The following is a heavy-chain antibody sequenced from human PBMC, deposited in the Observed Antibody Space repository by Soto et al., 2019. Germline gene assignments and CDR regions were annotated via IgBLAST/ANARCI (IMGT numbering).Heavy chain of an antibody. D-gene: IGHD3-10*01. CDR1: GYTFTSYG. V-gene: IGHV1-18*01. CDR2: ISAYNGNT. J-gene: IGHJ6*02. CDR3: ARVSGSWFGELLYYYYGTDA. Sequence: ASVSVSCKASGYTFTSYGISWVRQAPGEGLEWMGWISAYNGNTNYAQKLQGRVTMTTDTSTSTAYMELRSLRSDDTAVYYCARVSGSWFGELLYYYYGTDAWGQGTTVTVSS.